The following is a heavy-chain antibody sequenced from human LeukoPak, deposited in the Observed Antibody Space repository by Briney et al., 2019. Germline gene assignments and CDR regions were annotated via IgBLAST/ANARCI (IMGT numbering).Heavy chain of an antibody. CDR2: ISWDGGST. Sequence: GGSLRLSCAASGFTFDDYAMRWVRQAPGKGLEWVSLISWDGGSTYYADSVKGRFTISRDNSKNSLYLQMNSLRAEDTALYYCAKAPTYGDYTFDYWGQGTLVTVSS. J-gene: IGHJ4*02. V-gene: IGHV3-43D*04. D-gene: IGHD4-17*01. CDR1: GFTFDDYA. CDR3: AKAPTYGDYTFDY.